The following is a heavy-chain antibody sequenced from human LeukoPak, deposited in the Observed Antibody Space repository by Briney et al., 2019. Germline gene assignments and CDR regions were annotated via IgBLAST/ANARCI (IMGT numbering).Heavy chain of an antibody. CDR1: GFTFSSYA. CDR2: ISGSGGST. V-gene: IGHV3-23*01. D-gene: IGHD3-22*01. CDR3: AKCYYDSSGYYPFDY. J-gene: IGHJ4*02. Sequence: GGSLRLSCAASGFTFSSYAMSWVRQAPGKGLEWVSAISGSGGSTYYADSVKGRFTISRDNSKNTLYLQMNSLRAEDTVVYYCAKCYYDSSGYYPFDYWGQGPLVSVSS.